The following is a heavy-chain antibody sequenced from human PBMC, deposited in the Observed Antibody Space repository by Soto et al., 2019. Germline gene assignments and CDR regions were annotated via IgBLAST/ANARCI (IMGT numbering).Heavy chain of an antibody. CDR2: IIPIFGTA. Sequence: ASVKVSCKASGGTFSSYAISWVRQAPGQGLEWVGGIIPIFGTANYAQKFQGRVTITADKSTSTAYMELSSLRSEDTAVYYCARSPTQLWLPSLVNYFDYWGQGTLVTVSS. V-gene: IGHV1-69*06. CDR1: GGTFSSYA. J-gene: IGHJ4*02. CDR3: ARSPTQLWLPSLVNYFDY. D-gene: IGHD5-18*01.